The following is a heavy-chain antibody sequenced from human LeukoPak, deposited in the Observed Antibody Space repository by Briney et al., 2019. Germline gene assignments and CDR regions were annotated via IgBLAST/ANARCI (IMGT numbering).Heavy chain of an antibody. CDR1: GFTFSSYS. Sequence: GGSLRLSCAASGFTFSSYSMNWVRQAPGKGLEWVSYISSSSSTIYYADSVKGRFTISRDNSKNPLYLQMNSLRAEDTAVYYCARDRYGSGSCHYWGQGTLVTVSS. CDR3: ARDRYGSGSCHY. J-gene: IGHJ4*02. V-gene: IGHV3-48*01. D-gene: IGHD3-10*01. CDR2: ISSSSSTI.